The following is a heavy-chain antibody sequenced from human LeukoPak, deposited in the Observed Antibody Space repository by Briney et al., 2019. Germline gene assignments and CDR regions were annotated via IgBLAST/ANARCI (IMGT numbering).Heavy chain of an antibody. Sequence: SETLSLTCTVSGSSITNYYRSWIRQPPGKGLEWIGYIYYSGSTNYNPSLKSRVTISVDTSKNQFSLKLTSVTAADTAVYYCARGHLLNGWFKYDAFEIWGQGTMVTVSS. CDR3: ARGHLLNGWFKYDAFEI. J-gene: IGHJ3*02. CDR2: IYYSGST. D-gene: IGHD6-19*01. CDR1: GSSITNYY. V-gene: IGHV4-59*01.